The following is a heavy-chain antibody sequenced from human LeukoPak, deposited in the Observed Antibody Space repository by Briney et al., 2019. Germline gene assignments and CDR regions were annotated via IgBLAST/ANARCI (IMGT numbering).Heavy chain of an antibody. CDR3: ARRRWFGELKFDY. CDR2: IYYSGST. Sequence: SETLSLTCNVSGDSISRYYWGWIRQPPGKGLEWIGYIYYSGSTHYNPSLKSRATISVDPSRSQFSLKLNSVTAADTAVYYCARRRWFGELKFDYWGQGTLVTVSS. J-gene: IGHJ4*02. CDR1: GDSISRYY. D-gene: IGHD3-10*01. V-gene: IGHV4-59*12.